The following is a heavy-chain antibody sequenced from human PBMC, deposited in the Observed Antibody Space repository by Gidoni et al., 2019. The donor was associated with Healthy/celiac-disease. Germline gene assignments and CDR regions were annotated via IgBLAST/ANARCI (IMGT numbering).Heavy chain of an antibody. CDR1: GFTFSDYY. D-gene: IGHD6-19*01. CDR3: ARETVADYYFDY. CDR2: ISGSGSNI. V-gene: IGHV3-11*01. Sequence: QVQVVESGGGLVKPGGSLRLSCAASGFTFSDYYMSWIRQAPGKGLEWVSYISGSGSNIYYVDSVKGRFTISRDNAKNSLYLQMNSLRAEDTAVYYCARETVADYYFDYWGQGSLVTVSS. J-gene: IGHJ4*02.